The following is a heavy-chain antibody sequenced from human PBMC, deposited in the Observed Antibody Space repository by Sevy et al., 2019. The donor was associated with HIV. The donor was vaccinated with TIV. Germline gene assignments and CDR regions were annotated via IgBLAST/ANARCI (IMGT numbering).Heavy chain of an antibody. J-gene: IGHJ1*01. D-gene: IGHD6-19*01. CDR2: IKSKVDGVTT. CDR3: TTDRRYSRGDNCQH. CDR1: GITFSNLW. V-gene: IGHV3-15*01. Sequence: GGSLRLSFVVSGITFSNLWMTWVRQVPGKGREWVGRIKSKVDGVTTDYPAPVKGRFTISRDDSKNTLYLQMNSLKTDDTAVYYCTTDRRYSRGDNCQHWGQGTLVTVSS.